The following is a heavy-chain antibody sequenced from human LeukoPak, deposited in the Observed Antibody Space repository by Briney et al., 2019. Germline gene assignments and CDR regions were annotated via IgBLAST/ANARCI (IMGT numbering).Heavy chain of an antibody. V-gene: IGHV4-4*07. Sequence: SETLSLTCTVSGGSVSPYYWNWIRQPAGKGLEWIGRIYTSGSTNYNPSLKSRVIISVDTSNNQFSLKLSSVTAADTAVYYCATTTTTYYYMDVWGKGTTVTVSS. D-gene: IGHD4-17*01. J-gene: IGHJ6*03. CDR2: IYTSGST. CDR1: GGSVSPYY. CDR3: ATTTTTYYYMDV.